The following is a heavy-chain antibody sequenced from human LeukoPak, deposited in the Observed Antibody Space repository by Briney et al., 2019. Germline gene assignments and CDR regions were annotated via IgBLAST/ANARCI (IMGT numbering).Heavy chain of an antibody. CDR1: GFTFSSYE. CDR2: ISSSGSTI. Sequence: GGSLRLSCAASGFTFSSYEMNWVRQAPGKGLEWVSYISSSGSTIYYADSVKGRFTISRDNAKNSLYLQMNSLRAEDTAVYYCARSGHVITMIAVVYYMDVWGKGTTVTVSS. D-gene: IGHD3-22*01. V-gene: IGHV3-48*03. J-gene: IGHJ6*03. CDR3: ARSGHVITMIAVVYYMDV.